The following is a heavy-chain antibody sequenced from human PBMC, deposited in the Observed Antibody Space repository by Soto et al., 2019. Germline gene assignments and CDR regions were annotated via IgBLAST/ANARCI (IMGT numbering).Heavy chain of an antibody. J-gene: IGHJ6*02. CDR1: GFTVSSNY. D-gene: IGHD3-10*01. CDR3: ERVLYPRLWLNGMDV. Sequence: EVQLVETGGGLIQPGGSLRLSCAASGFTVSSNYMSWVRQAPGKGLEWVSVIYSGGSTYYADSVKGRFTISRDNSKNMLYLQMNSLREEETAVYYSERVLYPRLWLNGMDVWGQVTTVTVSS. CDR2: IYSGGST. V-gene: IGHV3-53*02.